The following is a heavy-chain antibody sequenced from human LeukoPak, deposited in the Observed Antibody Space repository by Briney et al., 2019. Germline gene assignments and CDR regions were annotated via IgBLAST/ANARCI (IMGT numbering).Heavy chain of an antibody. V-gene: IGHV1-8*01. CDR3: ARGLGKKQQLVWDV. CDR1: GYTFTSYD. Sequence: ASVKVSCKASGYTFTSYDINWVRQATGQGLEWMGWMNPNSGNTGYAQKFQGRVTMTRNTSISTAYMELSSLRSDDTAVYYCARGLGKKQQLVWDVWGKGTTVTVSS. CDR2: MNPNSGNT. J-gene: IGHJ6*03. D-gene: IGHD6-13*01.